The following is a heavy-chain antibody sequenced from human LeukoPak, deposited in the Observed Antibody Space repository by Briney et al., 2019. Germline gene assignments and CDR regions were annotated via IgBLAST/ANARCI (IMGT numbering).Heavy chain of an antibody. CDR2: IWFDGSTQ. Sequence: QPGRSLRLSCAASGFAFSTRGMHWVRQAPGKGLEWVSVIWFDGSTQYYTDSVKGRFTISRDNSKNTLFLQMHSLRAEDTAVYYCVRDPQIDWNRPSPLSWGQGTLVTVSS. V-gene: IGHV3-33*01. CDR3: VRDPQIDWNRPSPLS. D-gene: IGHD1-1*01. CDR1: GFAFSTRG. J-gene: IGHJ5*02.